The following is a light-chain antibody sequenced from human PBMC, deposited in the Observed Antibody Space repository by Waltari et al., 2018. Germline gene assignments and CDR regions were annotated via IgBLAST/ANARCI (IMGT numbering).Light chain of an antibody. CDR3: GTWDSSLSGAV. J-gene: IGLJ7*01. CDR2: ENT. CDR1: SSNIGNNY. V-gene: IGLV1-51*02. Sequence: QSVLTQPPSVSAAPGQRVPISCSGGSSNIGNNYVSWYRQFPGTAPKLLIYENTERPSGIPGRFSGSKSGTSATLDITGLQAGDEADYYCGTWDSSLSGAVLGGGTHLTVL.